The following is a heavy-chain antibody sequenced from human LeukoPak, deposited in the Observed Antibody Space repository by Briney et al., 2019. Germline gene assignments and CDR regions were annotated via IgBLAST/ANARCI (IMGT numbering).Heavy chain of an antibody. CDR2: IIPILGIA. J-gene: IGHJ4*02. D-gene: IGHD3-22*01. Sequence: ASVKVSCKASGGTFSSYAISWVRQAPGQGLEWMGRIIPILGIANYAQKFQGRVTMTTDTSAGTAYMELRSLRSDDTAVYYCARDFDSSGDFDFWGQGTVVTVSS. V-gene: IGHV1-69*04. CDR1: GGTFSSYA. CDR3: ARDFDSSGDFDF.